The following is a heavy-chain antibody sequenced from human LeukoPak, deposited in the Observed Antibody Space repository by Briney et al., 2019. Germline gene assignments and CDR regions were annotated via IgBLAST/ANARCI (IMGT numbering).Heavy chain of an antibody. CDR3: ARDRRIFRSPFTVTTLAAFDI. CDR1: GASINTFS. Sequence: PSEALSLTCSVSGASINTFSCNWFRQPAGKGLEWIGRIYTSGSTNYNPSLKSRVTMSVDTSKNQFSLKLSSVTAADTAVYYCARDRRIFRSPFTVTTLAAFDIWGQGTMVTVSS. CDR2: IYTSGST. D-gene: IGHD4-11*01. V-gene: IGHV4-4*07. J-gene: IGHJ3*02.